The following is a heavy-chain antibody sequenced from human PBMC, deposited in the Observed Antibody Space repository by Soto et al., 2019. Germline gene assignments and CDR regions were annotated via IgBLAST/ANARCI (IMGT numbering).Heavy chain of an antibody. D-gene: IGHD3-22*01. J-gene: IGHJ6*02. CDR3: ARSYDPPRDKYYGMDV. V-gene: IGHV1-69*13. CDR2: IIPTFATA. CDR1: GGTVSNYA. Sequence: SVKVSCTASGGTVSNYAISWVRQAPGQGLEWMRGIIPTFATANYAQKFQGRVTITADEFTSTAYMELSSLRSEDTAVYYLARSYDPPRDKYYGMDVWGQGTRVTVS.